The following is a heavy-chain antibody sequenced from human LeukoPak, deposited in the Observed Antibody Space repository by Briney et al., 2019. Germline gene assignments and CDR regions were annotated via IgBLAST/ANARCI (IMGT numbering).Heavy chain of an antibody. J-gene: IGHJ4*02. CDR2: IYYSGST. CDR3: ASGYYNFDGYFDY. Sequence: SETLSLTCTVSGYSISSGTYWDWIRQPPGKGLEWIGYIYYSGSTNYNPSLKSRVTISVDTSKNQFSLKLSSVTAADTAVYYCASGYYNFDGYFDYWGQGTLVTVSS. CDR1: GYSISSGTY. V-gene: IGHV4-61*01. D-gene: IGHD3-22*01.